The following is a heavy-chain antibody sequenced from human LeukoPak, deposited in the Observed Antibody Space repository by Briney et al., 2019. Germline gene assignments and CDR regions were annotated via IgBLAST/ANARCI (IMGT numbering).Heavy chain of an antibody. V-gene: IGHV4-59*08. Sequence: PSETLSLTCSVSGDSLTSDYLSWIRRSPGKGLEWIGYIYYSGSTNYNPSLQSRVTISVDTSKNQFSLKLRSVTAADTAVYYCARLIGQFGIYMDVWGKGTTVTVSS. J-gene: IGHJ6*03. CDR1: GDSLTSDY. CDR2: IYYSGST. CDR3: ARLIGQFGIYMDV. D-gene: IGHD3-10*01.